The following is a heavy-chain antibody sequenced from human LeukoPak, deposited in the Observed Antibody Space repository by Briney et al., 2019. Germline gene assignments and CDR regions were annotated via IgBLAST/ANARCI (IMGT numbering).Heavy chain of an antibody. CDR1: GYTFTSYD. CDR2: MNPNSGNT. CDR3: ARGGSYYGSYNWFDP. Sequence: ASVKVSCKASGYTFTSYDINWVRQATGHVLEWMLWMNPNSGNTGYAQKFQGRVTMTRNTSISTAYMELSSLRSEDTAVYYCARGGSYYGSYNWFDPWGQGTLVTVSS. J-gene: IGHJ5*02. D-gene: IGHD1-26*01. V-gene: IGHV1-8*01.